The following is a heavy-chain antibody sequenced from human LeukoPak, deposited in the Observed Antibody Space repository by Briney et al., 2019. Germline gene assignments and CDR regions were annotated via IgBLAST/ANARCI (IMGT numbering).Heavy chain of an antibody. J-gene: IGHJ3*02. CDR3: ARPPGTANDAFDI. V-gene: IGHV3-48*01. D-gene: IGHD1-7*01. CDR1: GFTFNTYG. Sequence: PGGSLRLSCAASGFTFNTYGMNWVRQAPGKRLEWVSYISSSSSTIYYADSVKGRFTISRDNAKNSLSLQMKSLRVEDTAVYYCARPPGTANDAFDIWGQGTMVTVSS. CDR2: ISSSSSTI.